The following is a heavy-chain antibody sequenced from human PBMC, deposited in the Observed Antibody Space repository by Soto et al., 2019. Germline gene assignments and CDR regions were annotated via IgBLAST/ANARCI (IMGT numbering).Heavy chain of an antibody. Sequence: EVQLVESGGGLVQPGGSLRLSCAASGFTVSSNYMSWVRQAPGKGLEWVSVIYSGGSTYYADSVKGRFTISRHNSKNTLYLQMNSLRAEDMAVYYCAREVSNYYGSGSYFAFDIWGQGTMVTVSS. CDR2: IYSGGST. J-gene: IGHJ3*02. CDR3: AREVSNYYGSGSYFAFDI. CDR1: GFTVSSNY. D-gene: IGHD3-10*01. V-gene: IGHV3-53*04.